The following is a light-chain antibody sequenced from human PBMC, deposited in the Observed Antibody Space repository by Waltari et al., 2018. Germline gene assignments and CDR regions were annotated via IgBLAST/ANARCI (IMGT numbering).Light chain of an antibody. CDR1: SSDLGSYKY. CDR3: SSYGGSNNFVL. CDR2: DVS. V-gene: IGLV2-8*01. J-gene: IGLJ3*02. Sequence: QSALTQPPSASGSPGQSVTISCTGTSSDLGSYKYVSWYQQHPGKASKLIIYDVSKRPSGVSDRFSGSKSGSTASLTVSGLQAEDGADYYCSSYGGSNNFVLFGGGTKLTVL.